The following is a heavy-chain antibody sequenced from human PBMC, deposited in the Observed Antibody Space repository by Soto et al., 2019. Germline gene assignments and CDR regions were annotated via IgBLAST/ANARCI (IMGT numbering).Heavy chain of an antibody. CDR2: IIPILGIA. Sequence: ASVTVSCKASGGTFSSYTISWVRQAPGQGLEWMGRIIPILGIANYAQKFQGRVTITADKSTSTAYMELSSLRSEDTAVYYCARDQRGYSGYDYAYWGQGTLVTVSS. J-gene: IGHJ4*02. CDR1: GGTFSSYT. CDR3: ARDQRGYSGYDYAY. D-gene: IGHD5-12*01. V-gene: IGHV1-69*04.